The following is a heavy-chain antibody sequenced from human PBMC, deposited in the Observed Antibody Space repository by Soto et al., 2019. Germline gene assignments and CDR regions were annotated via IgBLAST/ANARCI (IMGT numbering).Heavy chain of an antibody. CDR2: MNPNSGNT. D-gene: IGHD1-1*01. CDR1: GYTFTSYD. Sequence: QVQLVQSGAEVKKPGASVKVSCKASGYTFTSYDINWVRQATGQGLEWMGWMNPNSGNTGYAQKFQGRVTMTRNTSICTAYMELTSMRSEDTDVYYGARGIRVRPHPPVYAFDIWGQGTMVTVSS. CDR3: ARGIRVRPHPPVYAFDI. V-gene: IGHV1-8*01. J-gene: IGHJ3*02.